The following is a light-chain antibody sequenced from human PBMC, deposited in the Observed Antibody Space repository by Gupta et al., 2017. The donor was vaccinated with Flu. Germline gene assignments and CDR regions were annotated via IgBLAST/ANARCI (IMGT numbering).Light chain of an antibody. CDR1: SSDVGGYNY. J-gene: IGLJ3*02. V-gene: IGLV2-14*01. CDR3: TSYTSSNSLE. Sequence: QSALPQPASVSGSPGQSITISCTGTSSDVGGYNYVSWYQHHPGNAPNLMIYEVSKRPAGVSNRFSGSKSGNTASLTISGHQAEDDADYYCTSYTSSNSLEFGGGTKLTVL. CDR2: EVS.